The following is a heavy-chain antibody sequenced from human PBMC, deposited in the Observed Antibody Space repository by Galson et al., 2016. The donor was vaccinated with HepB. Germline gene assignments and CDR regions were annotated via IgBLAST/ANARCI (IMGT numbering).Heavy chain of an antibody. J-gene: IGHJ3*02. CDR1: GGSISSGGYS. V-gene: IGHV4-30-2*01. Sequence: TLSLTCTVSGGSISSGGYSWSWIRPPPVKGLECIGYIYDSGSTYYNPSLKSRLTISVARSKNQFSLKLSSVTAADTAVYYCARGGRDDAFDIWGQGTMATVSS. CDR2: IYDSGST. CDR3: ARGGRDDAFDI.